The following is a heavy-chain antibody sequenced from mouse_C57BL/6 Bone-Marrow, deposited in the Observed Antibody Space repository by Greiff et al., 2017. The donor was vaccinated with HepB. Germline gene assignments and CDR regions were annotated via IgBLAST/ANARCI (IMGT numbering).Heavy chain of an antibody. J-gene: IGHJ2*01. CDR2: ISSGGSYT. V-gene: IGHV5-6*01. CDR1: GFTFSSYG. CDR3: AKPPRFDY. Sequence: EVNVVESGGDLVKPGGSLKLSCAASGFTFSSYGMSWVRQTPDKRLEWAATISSGGSYTYYPDSVKGRFTISRDNAKNTLYLQMSSLKSEDTAMYYCAKPPRFDYWGQGTTLTVSS.